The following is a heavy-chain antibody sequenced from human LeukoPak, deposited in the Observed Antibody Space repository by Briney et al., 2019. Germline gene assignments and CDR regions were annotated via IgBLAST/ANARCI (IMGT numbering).Heavy chain of an antibody. J-gene: IGHJ4*02. Sequence: GASVKVSCKASGYTFTSYDINWVRQGTGQGLEWMGWMNPNSGNTGYAQKFQGRVTITRNTSISTAYMELSGLRSEDTAVYYCARGRSTGFPYYFEYWGQGTLVTVSS. CDR3: ARGRSTGFPYYFEY. CDR1: GYTFTSYD. V-gene: IGHV1-8*03. CDR2: MNPNSGNT.